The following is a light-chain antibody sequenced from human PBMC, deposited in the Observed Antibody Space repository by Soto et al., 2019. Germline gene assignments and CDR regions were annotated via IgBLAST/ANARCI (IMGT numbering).Light chain of an antibody. CDR2: GTS. CDR1: QSVSSKY. CDR3: QQDGSSRCT. Sequence: VLTQSPGTLSLSPGERATLSCRASQSVSSKYLAWYQQKPGQPPRFLIYGTSLRACGVPERLSGGGSGTDFTLTITRREPQDFGGYYCQQDGSSRCTVGPGTKVDIK. V-gene: IGKV3-20*01. J-gene: IGKJ3*01.